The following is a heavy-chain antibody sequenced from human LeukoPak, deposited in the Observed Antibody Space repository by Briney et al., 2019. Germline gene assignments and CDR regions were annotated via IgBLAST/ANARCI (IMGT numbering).Heavy chain of an antibody. CDR2: IIPIFGTA. D-gene: IGHD1-1*01. CDR3: ASLQVQLGIIGSLDY. Sequence: SVKVSSKASGGTFSSYAISWVRQAPGQGLEWMGRIIPIFGTANYAQKFQGRVTITTDESTSTAYMELSSLRSEDTAVYYCASLQVQLGIIGSLDYWGQGTLVTVSS. CDR1: GGTFSSYA. J-gene: IGHJ4*02. V-gene: IGHV1-69*05.